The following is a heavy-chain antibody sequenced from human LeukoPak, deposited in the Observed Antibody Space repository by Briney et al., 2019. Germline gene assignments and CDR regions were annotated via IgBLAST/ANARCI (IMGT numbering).Heavy chain of an antibody. CDR1: GFTFSSFG. D-gene: IGHD6-13*01. J-gene: IGHJ4*02. V-gene: IGHV3-30*18. CDR2: MSNDGSNK. CDR3: AKSGIAAAGQRGYFDY. Sequence: GGSLRLSCAASGFTFSSFGIHWVRQAPGKGLEWVAVMSNDGSNKYYADSVKGRFTISRDNSKNTVYLQMSSLRGEDTAVYYCAKSGIAAAGQRGYFDYWGQGTLVTVSS.